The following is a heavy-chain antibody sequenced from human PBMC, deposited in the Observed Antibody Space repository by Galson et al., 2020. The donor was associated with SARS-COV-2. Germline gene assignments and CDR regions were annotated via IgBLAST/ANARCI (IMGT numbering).Heavy chain of an antibody. CDR2: ISSSGTTI. Sequence: GGSLRLSCAASGFTFSSYEMNWVRQTPGKGLEWVSHISSSGTTIYNADSVKGRFTTSRDNAKNSLYLQMNSLRVDDTAIYYCARGREAAGDIFDSGGQGPRGTVSS. J-gene: IGHJ4*02. D-gene: IGHD6-13*01. CDR3: ARGREAAGDIFDS. V-gene: IGHV3-48*03. CDR1: GFTFSSYE.